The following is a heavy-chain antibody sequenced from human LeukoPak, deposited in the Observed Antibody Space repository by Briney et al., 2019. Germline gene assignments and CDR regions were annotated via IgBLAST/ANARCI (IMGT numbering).Heavy chain of an antibody. V-gene: IGHV3-53*01. Sequence: GGSLRLSCAASGFSVSSNYMSWVRQATGRGLEWVSIIYSGGSTYYADSVKGRFTISRDNSKNTLYLQLNSLRAEDTAVYYCASSGRSSITTAPLYWGQGTLVTVSS. CDR2: IYSGGST. J-gene: IGHJ4*02. CDR1: GFSVSSNY. D-gene: IGHD2-2*01. CDR3: ASSGRSSITTAPLY.